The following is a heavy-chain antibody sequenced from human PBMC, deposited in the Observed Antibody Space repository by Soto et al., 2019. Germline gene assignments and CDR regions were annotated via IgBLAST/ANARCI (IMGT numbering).Heavy chain of an antibody. D-gene: IGHD2-15*01. CDR3: AREGYCSGGSCYGNDAFDI. CDR2: INAGNGNT. Sequence: GASVKVSCKASGYTFTSYAMHWVRQAPGQRLEWMGWINAGNGNTKYSQKFQGRVTITRDTSASTAYMELSSLRSEDTAVYYCAREGYCSGGSCYGNDAFDIWGQGTMVTVSS. J-gene: IGHJ3*02. CDR1: GYTFTSYA. V-gene: IGHV1-3*01.